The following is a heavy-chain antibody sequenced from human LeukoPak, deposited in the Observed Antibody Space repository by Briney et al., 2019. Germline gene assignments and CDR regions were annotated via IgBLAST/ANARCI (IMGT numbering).Heavy chain of an antibody. CDR1: GAFISSYF. V-gene: IGHV4-4*07. D-gene: IGHD1-14*01. CDR2: VYNSGTT. J-gene: IGHJ4*02. Sequence: SETLSLTCTFSGAFISSYFWNWIRQPAGKGLEWIGRVYNSGTTNYNPSLKSRVPMSVDPSKNQFPLKLSSVTAADTAVYCCARQSPWYVTDYWGQGTLVTVSS. CDR3: ARQSPWYVTDY.